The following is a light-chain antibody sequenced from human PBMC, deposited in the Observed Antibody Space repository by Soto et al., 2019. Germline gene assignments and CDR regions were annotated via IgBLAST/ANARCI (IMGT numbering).Light chain of an antibody. J-gene: IGKJ4*01. CDR1: QDIRNY. CDR3: QQYRDLIS. Sequence: EIQMTQSQSSLSASVGDRVTITCQASQDIRNYLNWYQQKPGKAPELLIFDASNLEPGVSSRFSGSGSGTDFSFTISGLQPEDFATYYCQQYRDLISFGGGTKVEVK. V-gene: IGKV1-33*01. CDR2: DAS.